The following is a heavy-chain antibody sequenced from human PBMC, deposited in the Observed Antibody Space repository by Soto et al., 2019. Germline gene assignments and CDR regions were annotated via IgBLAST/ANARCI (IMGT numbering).Heavy chain of an antibody. J-gene: IGHJ5*02. CDR1: GYTFTSYG. V-gene: IGHV1-18*01. CDR2: ISAYNGNT. Sequence: GAPVKVSCKASGYTFTSYGISWMRQAPGQGLEWMGWISAYNGNTNYAQKLQGRVTMTTDTSTSTAYMELRSLRSDDTAVYYCARDDPNCSGGSCYSPGVDNWFDPWGQGTLVTVSS. CDR3: ARDDPNCSGGSCYSPGVDNWFDP. D-gene: IGHD2-15*01.